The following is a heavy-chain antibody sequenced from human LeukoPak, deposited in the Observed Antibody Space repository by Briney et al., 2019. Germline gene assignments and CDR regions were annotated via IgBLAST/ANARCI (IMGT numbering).Heavy chain of an antibody. Sequence: ASVKVSCKASGGTFSSYAISWVRQAPGQGLEWMGGIIPIFGTANYAQKFQGRVTITADKSTSTAYMELSSLRSEDTAVYYCARDSIQGYSSSWYSPLYNWFDHWGQGTLVTVSS. D-gene: IGHD6-13*01. CDR3: ARDSIQGYSSSWYSPLYNWFDH. CDR2: IIPIFGTA. CDR1: GGTFSSYA. V-gene: IGHV1-69*06. J-gene: IGHJ5*02.